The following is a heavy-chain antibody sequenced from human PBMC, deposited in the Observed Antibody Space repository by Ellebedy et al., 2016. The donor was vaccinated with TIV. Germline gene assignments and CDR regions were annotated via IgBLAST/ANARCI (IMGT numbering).Heavy chain of an antibody. J-gene: IGHJ4*02. CDR3: VRDLGIPHGWIFDY. CDR1: GDSVSNNRAA. Sequence: SQTLSLTCXISGDSVSNNRAAWNWIRQSPLRGLEWLGRTYYRSRWYNDYAVSVKSRVTIDPDTSKNQFSLQLNSVTPEDSAVYYCVRDLGIPHGWIFDYWGLGTLVTVSS. CDR2: TYYRSRWYN. V-gene: IGHV6-1*01. D-gene: IGHD6-19*01.